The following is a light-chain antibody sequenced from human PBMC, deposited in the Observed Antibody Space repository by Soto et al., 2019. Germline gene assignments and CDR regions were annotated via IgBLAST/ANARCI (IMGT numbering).Light chain of an antibody. V-gene: IGKV3-20*01. CDR3: QQYSDSPPT. Sequence: ENVLTQSPFTLSLSAGAIATLSCTRSQSVSNNYLAWYQQKPGQAPRLLIYGASNRATGIPDRFSGSGSGTDFTLTISRLEPEDFAVYYCQQYSDSPPTFGQGTKVDIK. CDR1: QSVSNNY. J-gene: IGKJ1*01. CDR2: GAS.